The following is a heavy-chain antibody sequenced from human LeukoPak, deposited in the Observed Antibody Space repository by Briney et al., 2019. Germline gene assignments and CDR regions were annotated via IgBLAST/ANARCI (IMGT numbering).Heavy chain of an antibody. CDR1: GYSFTSYW. J-gene: IGHJ4*02. CDR2: IYPGDSDT. CDR3: ARQDHDYGEYGGFFY. Sequence: GESLKISCKVSGYSFTSYWIGWVRQMPGKGLGWMGIIYPGDSDTRYSPSFQGQVTISADKSISTAYLQWSSLKASDTAMYYCARQDHDYGEYGGFFYWSQGTLVTVSS. V-gene: IGHV5-51*01. D-gene: IGHD4-17*01.